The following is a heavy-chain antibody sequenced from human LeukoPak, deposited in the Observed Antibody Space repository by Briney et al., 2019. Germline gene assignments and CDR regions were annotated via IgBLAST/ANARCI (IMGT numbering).Heavy chain of an antibody. J-gene: IGHJ6*04. V-gene: IGHV1-69*06. CDR1: GGTFSSYA. D-gene: IGHD1-1*01. CDR2: VIPIFGTA. CDR3: ARDSSTKYNWNDLLQRDYYYGMDV. Sequence: ASVKVSCKASGGTFSSYAISWVRQAPGQGLEWMGGVIPIFGTANYAQKFQGRVTITADKSTSTAYMELSSLRSEDTAVYYCARDSSTKYNWNDLLQRDYYYGMDVWGKGTTVTVSP.